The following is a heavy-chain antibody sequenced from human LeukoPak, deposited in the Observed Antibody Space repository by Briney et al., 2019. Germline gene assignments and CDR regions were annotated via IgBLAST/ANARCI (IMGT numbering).Heavy chain of an antibody. CDR1: GFTFDDYA. CDR2: TNWDGGRT. D-gene: IGHD6-13*01. CDR3: ASSSWYSGGAFDI. J-gene: IGHJ3*02. V-gene: IGHV3-20*04. Sequence: GGSLRLSCAASGFTFDDYAMSWVRQTPGKGLEWVSGTNWDGGRTGYADSVKGRFTISRDNSKNTLYPQMNSLRAEDTAVYYCASSSWYSGGAFDIWGQGTMVTVSS.